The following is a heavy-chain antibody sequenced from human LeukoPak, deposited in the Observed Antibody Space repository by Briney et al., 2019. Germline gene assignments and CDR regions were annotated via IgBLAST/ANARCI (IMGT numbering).Heavy chain of an antibody. CDR2: ISPDSGGT. CDR1: GYTFIDYH. Sequence: GASVKVSCKASGYTFIDYHIHWVRQAPGQGLEFLGWISPDSGGTNYPQEFQGRVTLTRDTSISTAYMELSRLRSDDTAVYYCVTLGGTNFDYWVQGTLVTVSS. V-gene: IGHV1-2*02. D-gene: IGHD1-26*01. J-gene: IGHJ4*02. CDR3: VTLGGTNFDY.